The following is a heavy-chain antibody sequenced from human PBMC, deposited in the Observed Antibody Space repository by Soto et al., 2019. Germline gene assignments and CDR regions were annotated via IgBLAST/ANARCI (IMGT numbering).Heavy chain of an antibody. CDR2: INAGNGNT. Sequence: ASVKVSCKASGYTFTSYAMHWVRQAPGQRLEWMGWINAGNGNTKYSQKFQGRVTITRDTSASTAYMELSSLRSEDTAVYYCARSYGSSWDPYYFDYWGQGTLVTVSS. CDR3: ARSYGSSWDPYYFDY. J-gene: IGHJ4*02. CDR1: GYTFTSYA. D-gene: IGHD6-13*01. V-gene: IGHV1-3*01.